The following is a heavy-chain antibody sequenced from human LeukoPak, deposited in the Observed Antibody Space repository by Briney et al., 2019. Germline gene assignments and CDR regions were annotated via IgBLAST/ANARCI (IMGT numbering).Heavy chain of an antibody. D-gene: IGHD3-10*01. CDR3: AGLRGPLDY. J-gene: IGHJ4*02. Sequence: TGGSLRLSCAASGFAFSSNSMNWVRQAPGKGLEWASYISSRSNTIYYADSVKGRFTISRDNARNSLYLEMNSLRDEDTAVYYCAGLRGPLDYWGQGTLVTVSS. CDR2: ISSRSNTI. CDR1: GFAFSSNS. V-gene: IGHV3-48*02.